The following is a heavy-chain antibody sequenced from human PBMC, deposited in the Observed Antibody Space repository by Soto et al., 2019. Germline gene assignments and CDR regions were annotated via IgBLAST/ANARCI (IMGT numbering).Heavy chain of an antibody. CDR3: AQVVVASSWSSFDY. CDR1: GFTFSSYA. Sequence: QVQLVESGGGVVQPGRSLRLSCAASGFTFSSYAMHWVRQAPGKGLEWVAVISYDGSNQYYADSVKGRFTISRDNSKNTLYLQMNSLRAEDTAVYYCAQVVVASSWSSFDYWGQGTLVTVSS. D-gene: IGHD6-13*01. J-gene: IGHJ4*02. CDR2: ISYDGSNQ. V-gene: IGHV3-30*18.